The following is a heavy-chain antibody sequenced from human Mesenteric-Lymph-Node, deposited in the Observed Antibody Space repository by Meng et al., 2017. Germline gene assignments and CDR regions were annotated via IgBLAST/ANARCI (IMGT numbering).Heavy chain of an antibody. Sequence: VKLQAPGPGLVKPSGTLSITCAVSGGSISCSNWWTCVRQPPGKGLEWIGEINHSGRTNYNPSVKSRVSMSVDKSQNHFSLRLSSVTAADTAVYYCTTLYGDSISWGQGTLVTVSS. CDR3: TTLYGDSIS. D-gene: IGHD4-17*01. J-gene: IGHJ4*02. CDR1: GGSISCSNW. CDR2: INHSGRT. V-gene: IGHV4-4*02.